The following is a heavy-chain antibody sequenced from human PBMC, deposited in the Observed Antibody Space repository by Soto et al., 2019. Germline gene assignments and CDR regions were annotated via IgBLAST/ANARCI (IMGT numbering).Heavy chain of an antibody. CDR1: GFTFSDYA. Sequence: VQLVESGGGVVQPGRSLRLSCAASGFTFSDYAMHWVRQAPGKGLEWVSVVSHDGRNTHYADSVKGPFTISRDSSKNTVSLEMTSMRAEDTAVYYCAKGGRQWLVTSDFNYWGQGALVTVS. CDR2: VSHDGRNT. CDR3: AKGGRQWLVTSDFNY. D-gene: IGHD6-19*01. V-gene: IGHV3-30*18. J-gene: IGHJ4*02.